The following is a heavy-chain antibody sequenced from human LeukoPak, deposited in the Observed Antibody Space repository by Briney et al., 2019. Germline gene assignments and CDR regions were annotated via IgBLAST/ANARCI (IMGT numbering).Heavy chain of an antibody. J-gene: IGHJ4*02. V-gene: IGHV3-9*01. CDR2: ISWNSGSI. D-gene: IGHD5-24*01. CDR1: GFTFDEYA. CDR3: AKAGTRDGYNPGEN. Sequence: GRSLRLFCAASGFTFDEYAMHWVRQAPGKGLEWVSGISWNSGSIGYADSVKGRFTISRDNAKKSLYLQMNSLGAEDTALYYCAKAGTRDGYNPGENWGQGTLVTVSS.